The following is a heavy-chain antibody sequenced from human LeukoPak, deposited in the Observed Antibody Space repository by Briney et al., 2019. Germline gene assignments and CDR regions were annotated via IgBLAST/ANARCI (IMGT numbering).Heavy chain of an antibody. Sequence: GGSLRLSCAASGFTFSSYSMYWVRQAPGKGLEWVSSISSRSSYIDYADLLKGRFTISRDNAKNSLYLQMNSLRAEDTAVYYCAYSGYDSLFYWGQGTLVTVSS. J-gene: IGHJ4*02. CDR2: ISSRSSYI. CDR3: AYSGYDSLFY. D-gene: IGHD5-12*01. V-gene: IGHV3-21*01. CDR1: GFTFSSYS.